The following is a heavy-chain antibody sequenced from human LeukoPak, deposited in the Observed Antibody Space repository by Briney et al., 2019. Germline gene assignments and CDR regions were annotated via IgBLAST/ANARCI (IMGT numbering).Heavy chain of an antibody. CDR3: ATEIYGSGSYYNALPNY. V-gene: IGHV1-8*02. CDR2: MNPNSGNT. D-gene: IGHD3-10*01. CDR1: GGTFSSYA. Sequence: ASVKVSCKASGGTFSSYAINWVRQATGQGLEWMGWMNPNSGNTGYAQKFQGRVTMTRNTSISTAYMELSSLRSEDTAVYYCATEIYGSGSYYNALPNYWGQGTLVTVSS. J-gene: IGHJ4*02.